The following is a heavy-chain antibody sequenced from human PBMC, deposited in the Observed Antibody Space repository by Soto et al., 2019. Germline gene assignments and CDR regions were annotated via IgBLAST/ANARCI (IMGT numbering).Heavy chain of an antibody. D-gene: IGHD1-7*01. CDR2: ILHSGTT. Sequence: QVQLQESGPGLVNPSGTLSLTCAVSGGSISISNWWTWIRQPPGKGPEWIGEILHSGTTNYNASLKSPVIIIVDKSKNQFSLKLSSVTAADPAVYYCANGNYEVNWFDPWGQGLLVTVSS. CDR3: ANGNYEVNWFDP. CDR1: GGSISISNW. J-gene: IGHJ5*02. V-gene: IGHV4-4*02.